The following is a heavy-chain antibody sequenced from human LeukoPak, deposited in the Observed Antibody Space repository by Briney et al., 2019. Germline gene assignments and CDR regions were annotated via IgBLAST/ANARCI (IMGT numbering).Heavy chain of an antibody. Sequence: ASVKVSCKASGYSFTSYGFNWVRQAPGQGLEWMGWMSAYNGKTNYAHSLQGRVTVIADTSTSTAYMELSSLRSEDTAVYYCARKDGYNPPYFDYWGQGTLVTVSS. D-gene: IGHD5-24*01. CDR1: GYSFTSYG. CDR3: ARKDGYNPPYFDY. J-gene: IGHJ4*02. CDR2: MSAYNGKT. V-gene: IGHV1-18*01.